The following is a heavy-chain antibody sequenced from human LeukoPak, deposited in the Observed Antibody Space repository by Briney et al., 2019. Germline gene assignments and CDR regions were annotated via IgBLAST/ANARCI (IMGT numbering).Heavy chain of an antibody. CDR3: ARGGRFAPIVVVVAATQLMDV. V-gene: IGHV4-34*01. Sequence: KPSETLSLTCAVYGGSFSAYYWSWIRQPPGKGLEWIGEINHSGSTNYNPSLKSRVTMSVDTSKNQFSLKLNSVTAADAAVHYCARGGRFAPIVVVVAATQLMDVWGKGTTVTVSS. J-gene: IGHJ6*04. D-gene: IGHD2-15*01. CDR2: INHSGST. CDR1: GGSFSAYY.